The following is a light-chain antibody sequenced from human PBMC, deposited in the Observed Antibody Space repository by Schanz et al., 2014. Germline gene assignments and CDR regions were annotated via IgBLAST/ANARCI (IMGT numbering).Light chain of an antibody. CDR3: ISYTSANFWV. CDR2: DVS. Sequence: QSALTQPASLSGSPEQTITISCTGTSSDIGRSDSVSWYQHHPGKAPRLLIFDVSFRPSGISSRFSGPKSGNTASLTIGGLLAEDEADYYCISYTSANFWVFGGGTKVTVL. V-gene: IGLV2-14*03. CDR1: SSDIGRSDS. J-gene: IGLJ3*02.